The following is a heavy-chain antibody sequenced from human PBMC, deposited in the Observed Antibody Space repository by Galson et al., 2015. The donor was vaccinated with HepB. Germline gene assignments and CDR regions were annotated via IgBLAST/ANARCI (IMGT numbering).Heavy chain of an antibody. D-gene: IGHD5-24*01. CDR3: ARDEKMATSLGGYYYYGMDV. CDR2: ISSSSSYI. Sequence: SLRLSCAASGFTFSSYSMNWVRQAPGKGLEWVSSISSSSSYIYYADSVKGRFTISRDNAKNSLYLQMNSLRAEDTAVYYCARDEKMATSLGGYYYYGMDVWGQGTTVTVSS. CDR1: GFTFSSYS. V-gene: IGHV3-21*01. J-gene: IGHJ6*02.